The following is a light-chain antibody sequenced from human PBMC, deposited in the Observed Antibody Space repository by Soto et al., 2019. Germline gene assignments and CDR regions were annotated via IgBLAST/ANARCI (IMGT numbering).Light chain of an antibody. CDR1: SSDVGSYNL. V-gene: IGLV2-23*01. Sequence: QSALTQPASVSGSPGQSITISCTGTSSDVGSYNLVSWYQQHPGKAPKLMIYEGSKRPSGVSNLFSGSKSGNTASLTISGLQAEDEADYYCCSYAGSSTFVVFGGGTQLTVL. CDR3: CSYAGSSTFVV. J-gene: IGLJ2*01. CDR2: EGS.